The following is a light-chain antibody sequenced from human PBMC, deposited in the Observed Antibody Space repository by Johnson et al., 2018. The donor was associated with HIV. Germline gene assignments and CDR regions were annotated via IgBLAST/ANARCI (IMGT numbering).Light chain of an antibody. V-gene: IGLV1-51*01. Sequence: QSVLTQSPSVSAAPGQKVTISCSGSSSNIGDNYVSWYQNLPGTAPKLLIYDNNKRPSGIPDRFSGSKSGTSATLGITGLQTGDEADYYCGTWDSSLSAGVFGTGTKVTVL. CDR2: DNN. J-gene: IGLJ1*01. CDR1: SSNIGDNY. CDR3: GTWDSSLSAGV.